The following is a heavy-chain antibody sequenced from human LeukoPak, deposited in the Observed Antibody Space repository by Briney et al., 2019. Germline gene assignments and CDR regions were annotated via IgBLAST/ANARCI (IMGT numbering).Heavy chain of an antibody. Sequence: GGSLKLSCATSAFSFNTYGMHWVRQAPGKGLEWVSYISSSSSTIYYADSVKGRFTISRDNAKNSLYLQMNSLRAEDTAVYYCARAYCGGDCYPFDYWGQGTLVTVSS. CDR3: ARAYCGGDCYPFDY. V-gene: IGHV3-48*01. CDR1: AFSFNTYG. D-gene: IGHD2-21*02. CDR2: ISSSSSTI. J-gene: IGHJ4*02.